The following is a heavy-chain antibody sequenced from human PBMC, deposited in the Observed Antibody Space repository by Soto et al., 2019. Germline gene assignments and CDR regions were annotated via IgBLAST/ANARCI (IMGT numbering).Heavy chain of an antibody. CDR2: IYPGDSDT. CDR1: GYSFTSYW. Sequence: PGESLKISCKGSGYSFTSYWIGWVRQMPGKGLEWMGIIYPGDSDTRYSPSFQGQVTISADKSISTAYLQWSSLKASDTAMYYCARLVGIFCSGGSCYQAGRGWFDPWGQGTLVTVSS. D-gene: IGHD2-15*01. J-gene: IGHJ5*02. V-gene: IGHV5-51*01. CDR3: ARLVGIFCSGGSCYQAGRGWFDP.